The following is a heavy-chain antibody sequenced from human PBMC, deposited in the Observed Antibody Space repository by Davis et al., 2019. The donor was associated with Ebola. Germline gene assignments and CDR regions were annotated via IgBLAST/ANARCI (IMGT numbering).Heavy chain of an antibody. V-gene: IGHV1-69*13. CDR1: GYTFTSYG. Sequence: SVKVSCKASGYTFTSYGISWVRQAPGQGLEWMGGIIPIFGTANYAQKFQGRVTITADESTSTAYMELSSLRSEDTAVYYCARERNLGGSYLDYWGQGTLVTVSS. CDR3: ARERNLGGSYLDY. D-gene: IGHD3-16*02. CDR2: IIPIFGTA. J-gene: IGHJ4*02.